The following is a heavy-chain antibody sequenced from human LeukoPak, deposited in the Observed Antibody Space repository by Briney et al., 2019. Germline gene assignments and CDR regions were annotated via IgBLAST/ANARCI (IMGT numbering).Heavy chain of an antibody. CDR1: GGSISSYY. V-gene: IGHV4-4*08. Sequence: MPSETLSLTCTVSGGSISSYYWSWIRQPPGKGLEWIGYIYTSGSTNYNPSLKSRVAMSVDTSKNQFSLKLSSVTAADTAVYYCARGDGGVGSSRGGAPHNYYYYMDVWGKGTTVTVSS. CDR3: ARGDGGVGSSRGGAPHNYYYYMDV. CDR2: IYTSGST. D-gene: IGHD6-6*01. J-gene: IGHJ6*03.